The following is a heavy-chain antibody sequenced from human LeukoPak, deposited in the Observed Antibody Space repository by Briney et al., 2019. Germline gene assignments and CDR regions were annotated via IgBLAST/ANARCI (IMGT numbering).Heavy chain of an antibody. CDR3: AKVSGSYSSLNTNFDY. Sequence: PGTSLRLSCAASGFPFSDYGIYWVRQAPGKGLEWLAVISHDGSNKYYADSVKGRITISRDNSMNTLYLQMNSLRAEDTAVYYCAKVSGSYSSLNTNFDYWGQGTLVTVSS. V-gene: IGHV3-30*18. D-gene: IGHD3-10*01. J-gene: IGHJ4*02. CDR1: GFPFSDYG. CDR2: ISHDGSNK.